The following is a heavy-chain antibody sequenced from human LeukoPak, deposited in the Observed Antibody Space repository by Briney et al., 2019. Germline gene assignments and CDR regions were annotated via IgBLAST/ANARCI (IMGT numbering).Heavy chain of an antibody. V-gene: IGHV1-69*13. Sequence: ASVKVSCKASGGTFSSYAISWVRQAPGQGLEWMGGIIPIFGTANYARKFQGRVTITADESTSTAYMELSSLRSEDTAVYYCASLPRGYDFWSGYYTGTIDYGMDVWGQGTTVTVSS. D-gene: IGHD3-3*01. CDR2: IIPIFGTA. CDR1: GGTFSSYA. J-gene: IGHJ6*02. CDR3: ASLPRGYDFWSGYYTGTIDYGMDV.